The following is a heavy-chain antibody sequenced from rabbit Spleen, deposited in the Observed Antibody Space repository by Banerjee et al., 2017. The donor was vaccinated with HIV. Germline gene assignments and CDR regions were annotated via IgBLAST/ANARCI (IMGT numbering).Heavy chain of an antibody. CDR1: GFSFSNKAV. V-gene: IGHV1S45*01. J-gene: IGHJ4*01. Sequence: QEHLEESGGGLVQPQGSLTLSCTASGFSFSNKAVMCWVRQTPGKGLEWIACINAVTGKAVYASWAKGRFTFSKTSSTTVTLQMTNLTAADTATYFCARDLDSVIGWNFGWWGPGTLVTVS. D-gene: IGHD1-1*01. CDR3: ARDLDSVIGWNFGW. CDR2: INAVTGKA.